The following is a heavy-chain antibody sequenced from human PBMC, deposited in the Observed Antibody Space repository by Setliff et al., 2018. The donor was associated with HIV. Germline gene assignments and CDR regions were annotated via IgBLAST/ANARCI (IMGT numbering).Heavy chain of an antibody. D-gene: IGHD2-2*01. Sequence: SETLSLTCTVSGGSISRDSFYWGWFRQPPGEGLEWIGSIYYSGTTYYAPSLETRLTISVDTSTNQFSLKLSSVTAADTAVYYCARRKGYCSGPSCLEFSWFDPWGQGTPVTVSS. J-gene: IGHJ5*02. V-gene: IGHV4-39*01. CDR1: GGSISRDSFY. CDR2: IYYSGTT. CDR3: ARRKGYCSGPSCLEFSWFDP.